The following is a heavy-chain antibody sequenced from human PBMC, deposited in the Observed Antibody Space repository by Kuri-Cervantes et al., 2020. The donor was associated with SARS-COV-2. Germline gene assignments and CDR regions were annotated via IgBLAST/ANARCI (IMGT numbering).Heavy chain of an antibody. D-gene: IGHD3-3*01. CDR3: ARELTYYDFWSGYSPAYYFDY. Sequence: SETLSLTCTVSGGSISSYYWSWIRQPPGKGLEWIGYIYYSGSTNYNPSLKSRVTMSVDTSKNQFSLKLSSVTAADTAVYYCARELTYYDFWSGYSPAYYFDYWGQGTLVTVSS. V-gene: IGHV4-59*12. CDR2: IYYSGST. CDR1: GGSISSYY. J-gene: IGHJ4*02.